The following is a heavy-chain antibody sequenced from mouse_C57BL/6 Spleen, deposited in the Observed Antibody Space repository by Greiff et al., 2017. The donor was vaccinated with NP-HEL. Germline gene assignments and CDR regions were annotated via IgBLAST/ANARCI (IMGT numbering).Heavy chain of an antibody. D-gene: IGHD1-1*01. CDR1: GYTFTSYW. V-gene: IGHV1-52*01. Sequence: QVQLQQPGAELVRPGSSVKLSCKASGYTFTSYWMHWVKQRPIQGLEWIGNIDPSDSETHYNQKFKDKATLTVDKSASTAYMQLSSLTSEDSAVYYCARGGSYGSREAMDYWGQGTSVTVSS. CDR3: ARGGSYGSREAMDY. CDR2: IDPSDSET. J-gene: IGHJ4*01.